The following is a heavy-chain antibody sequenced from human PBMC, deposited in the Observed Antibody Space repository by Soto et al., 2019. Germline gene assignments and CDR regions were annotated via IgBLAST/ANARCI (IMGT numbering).Heavy chain of an antibody. Sequence: QVQLQESGPGLLKPSETLSLTCTVSGDSISSYSWSWIRQPPGKGLEWIGYIFDSGSTNSNPSLKSRVTISVDTSKYQFSLKVISVTAADTAGYYCARDAKLSWHRWFDPWGQGTLVTVSS. CDR1: GDSISSYS. J-gene: IGHJ5*02. CDR3: ARDAKLSWHRWFDP. CDR2: IFDSGST. D-gene: IGHD3-10*01. V-gene: IGHV4-59*01.